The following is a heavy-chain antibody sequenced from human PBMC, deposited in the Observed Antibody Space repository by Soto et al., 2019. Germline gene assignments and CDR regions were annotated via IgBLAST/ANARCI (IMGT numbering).Heavy chain of an antibody. J-gene: IGHJ4*02. D-gene: IGHD3-10*01. V-gene: IGHV3-23*01. CDR2: ISGSGGII. CDR1: GFPFSSYT. Sequence: EVQLLESGGGLVQPGGSLRLSCAASGFPFSSYTMTWVRQAPGKGLEWVSVISGSGGIIYYADSVKGRFTISRDNSKNTPYLQMNSLRAEDTAVYYCAKRFYSASGSLDCWGQGTLVTVSS. CDR3: AKRFYSASGSLDC.